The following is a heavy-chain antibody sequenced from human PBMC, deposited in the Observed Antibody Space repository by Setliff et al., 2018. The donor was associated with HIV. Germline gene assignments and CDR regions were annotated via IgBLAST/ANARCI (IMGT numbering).Heavy chain of an antibody. Sequence: ASVKVSCKASGYTFTSYAMNWVRQAPGQGLDWMGWINTNTGNPTYAQGFTGRFVFSLDTSVSTAYLQSSSLKAEDTAVYYCARVGSYDFWSGLYYYYYYMDVWGKGTTVTVSS. V-gene: IGHV7-4-1*02. J-gene: IGHJ6*03. D-gene: IGHD3-3*01. CDR3: ARVGSYDFWSGLYYYYYYMDV. CDR2: INTNTGNP. CDR1: GYTFTSYA.